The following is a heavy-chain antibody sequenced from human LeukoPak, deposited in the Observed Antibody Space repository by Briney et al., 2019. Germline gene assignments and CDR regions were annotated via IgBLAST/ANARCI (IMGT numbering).Heavy chain of an antibody. Sequence: SVKVSCKASGGTFSSYAISWVRQAPGQGLEWMGRIIPILGIANYARKFQGRVTITADKSTSTAYMELSSLRSEDTAVYYCARALSDSSGYYPPEFDYWGQGTLVTVSS. CDR2: IIPILGIA. CDR1: GGTFSSYA. J-gene: IGHJ4*02. D-gene: IGHD3-22*01. CDR3: ARALSDSSGYYPPEFDY. V-gene: IGHV1-69*04.